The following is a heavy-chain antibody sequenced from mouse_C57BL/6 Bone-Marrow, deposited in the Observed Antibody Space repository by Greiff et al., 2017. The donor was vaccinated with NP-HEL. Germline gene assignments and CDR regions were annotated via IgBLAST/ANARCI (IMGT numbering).Heavy chain of an antibody. CDR3: ARAYGNYLDY. V-gene: IGHV3-6*01. J-gene: IGHJ2*01. Sequence: EVKLVESGPGLVIPSQSLSLTCSVTGYSITSGYYWNWIRRFPGNKLEWVGSISYDGSNNYSPSLKNRISITRDTSKNQFFLKLNSVTAEDTATYYCARAYGNYLDYWGQGTTLTVSS. CDR2: ISYDGSN. CDR1: GYSITSGYY. D-gene: IGHD2-10*02.